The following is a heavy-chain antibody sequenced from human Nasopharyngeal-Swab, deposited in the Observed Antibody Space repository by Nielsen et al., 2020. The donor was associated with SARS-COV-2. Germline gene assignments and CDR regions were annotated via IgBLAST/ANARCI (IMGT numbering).Heavy chain of an antibody. CDR3: QSPVMPPGKARKNDY. V-gene: IGHV3-21*01. CDR1: GFTFSSYS. Sequence: GESLKISCAASGFTFSSYSMNWVRQAPGKGLEWVSSISSSSSYIYYADSVKGRFTISRDNAKNSLYLQMNSLRAEDTAVYYCQSPVMPPGKARKNDYWGQGTLVTVSS. CDR2: ISSSSSYI. D-gene: IGHD2-2*01. J-gene: IGHJ4*02.